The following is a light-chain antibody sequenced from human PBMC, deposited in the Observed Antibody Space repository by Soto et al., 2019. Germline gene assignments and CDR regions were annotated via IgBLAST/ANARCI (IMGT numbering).Light chain of an antibody. Sequence: DIVMTQSPDSLAVSLGERATINCKSSQSVLYSSNNKNYLAWYQQKPGQPPKLLIYWASTRESGVPDRFSGSGSGTDFTLTISSLQVEDVAVYYCQPYYSTPLTFGGGTKVEIK. J-gene: IGKJ4*01. CDR3: QPYYSTPLT. CDR2: WAS. CDR1: QSVLYSSNNKNY. V-gene: IGKV4-1*01.